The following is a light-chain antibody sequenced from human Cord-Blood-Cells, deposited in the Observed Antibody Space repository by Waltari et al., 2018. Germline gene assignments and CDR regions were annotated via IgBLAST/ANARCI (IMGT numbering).Light chain of an antibody. Sequence: QSALTQPASVSGSPGQSITISCTGPRRDFGGYNYVPWYQQHPGKAPKLMIYDVSKRPSGVSNRFSGSKSGNTASLTISGLQAEDEADYYCSSYTSSSTYVFGTGTKVTVL. CDR1: RRDFGGYNY. V-gene: IGLV2-14*01. CDR2: DVS. J-gene: IGLJ1*01. CDR3: SSYTSSSTYV.